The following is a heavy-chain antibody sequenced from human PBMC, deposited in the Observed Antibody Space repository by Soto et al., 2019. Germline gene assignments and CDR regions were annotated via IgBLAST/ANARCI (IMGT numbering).Heavy chain of an antibody. Sequence: GGSLRLSCAASGFTFSSYSMNWVRQAPGKGLEWVPSISSSSSYIYYADSVKGRFTISRDNAKNSLYLQMNSLRAEDTAVYYFARDYDFWSGYHQSYAFDIWGQGTMVTVSS. CDR3: ARDYDFWSGYHQSYAFDI. D-gene: IGHD3-3*01. CDR2: ISSSSSYI. V-gene: IGHV3-21*01. J-gene: IGHJ3*02. CDR1: GFTFSSYS.